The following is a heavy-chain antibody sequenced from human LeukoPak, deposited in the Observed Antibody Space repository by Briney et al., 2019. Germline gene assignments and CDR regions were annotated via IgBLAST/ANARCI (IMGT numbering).Heavy chain of an antibody. CDR1: VSLVSRYG. CDR2: VYAHNGET. J-gene: IGHJ6*01. V-gene: IGHV1-18*01. CDR3: AKERFCSNMTCYERDYYCMDV. D-gene: IGHD2-2*01. Sequence: ASVTVSCKASVSLVSRYGIIWVRQAPGHGLEWMGWVYAHNGETNYEQPLHGRLTISSEPSPNTAYTEPMSSRSDDPAVIYCAKERFCSNMTCYERDYYCMDVWGQGTTVPVPS.